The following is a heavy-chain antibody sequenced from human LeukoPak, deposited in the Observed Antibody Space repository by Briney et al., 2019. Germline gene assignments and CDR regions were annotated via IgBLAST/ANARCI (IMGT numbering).Heavy chain of an antibody. CDR3: ARDSGGRYCSGGSCYPSFDY. CDR1: GYTFTGYY. CDR2: INPNSGGT. J-gene: IGHJ4*02. V-gene: IGHV1-2*02. Sequence: ASVKVSCKDSGYTFTGYYMHWVRQAPGQGLEWMGWINPNSGGTNYAQKFQGRDTVTRDTSISTAYMELSSLRSDDTAVYYCARDSGGRYCSGGSCYPSFDYWGQGTLVTVSS. D-gene: IGHD2-15*01.